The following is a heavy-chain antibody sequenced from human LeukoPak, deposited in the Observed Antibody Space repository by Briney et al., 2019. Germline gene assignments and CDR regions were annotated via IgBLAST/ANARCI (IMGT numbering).Heavy chain of an antibody. V-gene: IGHV4-38-2*01. D-gene: IGHD5-12*01. J-gene: IGHJ4*02. Sequence: SETLSLTCAVSGYSISNGYHWGWIRQPPGKGLEWIGSIFHSGSAYYNPSLKSRITISVDTSKNQISLKLNSVTAADTAVYYCARLKSGYEDYWGQGTLVTVSS. CDR3: ARLKSGYEDY. CDR2: IFHSGSA. CDR1: GYSISNGYH.